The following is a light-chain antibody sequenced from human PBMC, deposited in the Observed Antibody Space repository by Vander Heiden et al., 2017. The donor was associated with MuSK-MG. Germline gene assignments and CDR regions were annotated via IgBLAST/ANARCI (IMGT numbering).Light chain of an antibody. J-gene: IGLJ1*01. Sequence: QPALAQPVSVSGSAGQSTTISCSGSAVDIGCFNFVSWYQQFPGRAPRLIIYDVSMRPSGVSGRFSGSKSGYTASLTISNLQPEDESLYFCASYSTTAHLVLGTGT. V-gene: IGLV2-14*03. CDR2: DVS. CDR3: ASYSTTAHLV. CDR1: AVDIGCFNF.